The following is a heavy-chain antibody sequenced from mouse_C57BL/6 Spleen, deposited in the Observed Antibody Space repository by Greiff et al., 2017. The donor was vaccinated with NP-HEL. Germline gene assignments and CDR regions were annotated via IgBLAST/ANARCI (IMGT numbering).Heavy chain of an antibody. CDR1: GYAFSSSW. D-gene: IGHD1-1*01. J-gene: IGHJ2*01. V-gene: IGHV1-82*01. CDR3: ARPYYYGSSFLFDY. Sequence: VQLQQSGPELVKPGASVKISCKASGYAFSSSWMNWVKQRPGKGLEWIGRIYPGDGDTNYNGKFKGKATLTADKSSSTAYMQLSSLTSEDSAVYFCARPYYYGSSFLFDYWGQGTTLTVSS. CDR2: IYPGDGDT.